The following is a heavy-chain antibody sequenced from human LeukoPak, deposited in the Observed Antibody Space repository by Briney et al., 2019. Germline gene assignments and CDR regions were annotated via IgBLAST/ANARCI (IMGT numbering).Heavy chain of an antibody. Sequence: ASVKVSCKASVYIFTSYSISWVRQAPGQGLEWMGWISAYNGDTNYIQKFQSRVTMTTDTSTSTAYMELKSVRAEDTAVYYCAREEGAPIAAANIWGLGTKVTVSS. CDR1: VYIFTSYS. CDR3: AREEGAPIAAANI. D-gene: IGHD6-13*01. CDR2: ISAYNGDT. J-gene: IGHJ3*02. V-gene: IGHV1-18*01.